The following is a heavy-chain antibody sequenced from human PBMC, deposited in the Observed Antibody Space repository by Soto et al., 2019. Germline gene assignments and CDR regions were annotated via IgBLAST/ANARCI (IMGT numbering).Heavy chain of an antibody. Sequence: PGESLTISCKVSGYSFTSYWIGWVRQMPGKGLEWMGISYPGDSDTRYSPSFQGQVTISADKSISTAYLQWSSLKASDTAMYYCAGGGVRGVITRTRDYYGMDVWGQGTTVTVSS. CDR3: AGGGVRGVITRTRDYYGMDV. V-gene: IGHV5-51*01. D-gene: IGHD3-10*01. CDR1: GYSFTSYW. J-gene: IGHJ6*02. CDR2: SYPGDSDT.